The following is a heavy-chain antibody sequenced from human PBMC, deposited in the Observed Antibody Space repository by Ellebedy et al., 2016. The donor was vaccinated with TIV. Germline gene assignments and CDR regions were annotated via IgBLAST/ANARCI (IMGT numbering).Heavy chain of an antibody. CDR3: AVSRWAAAGLYYFDF. Sequence: PGGSLRLSCAASGSTFSSYWMHWVRQAPGKGLVWVSRINSDGSDTTYADSVRGRFTISRDNAKKTLYMQMNSLRVEDTAVYYCAVSRWAAAGLYYFDFWGQGTLVTVSS. V-gene: IGHV3-74*03. D-gene: IGHD6-13*01. J-gene: IGHJ4*02. CDR2: INSDGSDT. CDR1: GSTFSSYW.